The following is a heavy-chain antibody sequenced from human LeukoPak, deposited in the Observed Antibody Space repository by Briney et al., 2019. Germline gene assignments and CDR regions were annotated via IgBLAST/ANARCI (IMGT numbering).Heavy chain of an antibody. CDR1: GYTFTSYD. V-gene: IGHV1-8*03. J-gene: IGHJ6*03. CDR3: ARGGPTTGFYYYYYMDV. CDR2: MNPNSGNT. D-gene: IGHD1-26*01. Sequence: ASVKVSCKASGYTFTSYDINWVRQATGQGLEWMGWMNPNSGNTGYAQKFQGRVTITRNTSISTAYMELSSLRSEDTAVYYCARGGPTTGFYYYYYMDVWGKGTTVTVSS.